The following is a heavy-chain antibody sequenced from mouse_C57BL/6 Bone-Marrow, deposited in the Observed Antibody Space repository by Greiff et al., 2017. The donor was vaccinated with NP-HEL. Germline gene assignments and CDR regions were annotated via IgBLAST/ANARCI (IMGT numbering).Heavy chain of an antibody. CDR1: GFSFNTYA. CDR3: VRHNWVHWYFDV. Sequence: EVKVVESGGGLVQPKGSLKLSCAASGFSFNTYAMNWVRQAPGKGLEWVARIRSKSNNYATYYADTVKDRFTISRDDSESMLYLQMNNLKTEGTAMYYCVRHNWVHWYFDVWGTGTTVTVSS. CDR2: IRSKSNNYAT. J-gene: IGHJ1*03. D-gene: IGHD4-1*01. V-gene: IGHV10-1*01.